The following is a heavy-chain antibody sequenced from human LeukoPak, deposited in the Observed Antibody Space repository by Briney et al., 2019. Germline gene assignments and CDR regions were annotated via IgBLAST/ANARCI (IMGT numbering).Heavy chain of an antibody. D-gene: IGHD6-6*01. CDR1: VGSIGSYY. J-gene: IGHJ6*02. CDR3: ARDLRSSSYYYYGMDV. CDR2: IYYSGST. Sequence: SETLSLTCTVSVGSIGSYYWSWIRQPPGKGLEWIGYIYYSGSTYYNPSLKSRVTISVDTSKNQFSLKLSSVTAADTAVYYCARDLRSSSYYYYGMDVWGQGTTVTVSS. V-gene: IGHV4-59*12.